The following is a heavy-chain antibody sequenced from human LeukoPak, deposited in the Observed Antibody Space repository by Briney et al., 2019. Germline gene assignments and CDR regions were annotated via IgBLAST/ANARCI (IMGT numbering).Heavy chain of an antibody. D-gene: IGHD1-7*01. CDR3: ARVATKGLELRLPNYYMDV. CDR2: LYFGGDT. CDR1: NVSIRSHDHK. J-gene: IGHJ6*03. Sequence: PSETLSLTCSVSNVSIRSHDHKWAWIRQPPGKGLEWIGSLYFGGDTYYNPSLKSRVVISVDTSKNEFSLKVSSVTAADTAVYYCARVATKGLELRLPNYYMDVWGKGTTVTVSS. V-gene: IGHV4-39*07.